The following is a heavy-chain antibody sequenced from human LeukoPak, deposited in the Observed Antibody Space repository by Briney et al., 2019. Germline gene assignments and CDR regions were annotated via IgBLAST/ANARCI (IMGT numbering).Heavy chain of an antibody. CDR2: INPNSGGT. Sequence: ASVKVSCKASGYTFTGYYMHWVRQAPGQGLEWMGWINPNSGGTNYAQKFQGRVTMTRDTPISTAYMELSRLRSDDTAVYYCARAARPSYYDFWSGYYPDDGAFDIWGQGTMVTVSS. V-gene: IGHV1-2*02. J-gene: IGHJ3*02. CDR1: GYTFTGYY. D-gene: IGHD3-3*01. CDR3: ARAARPSYYDFWSGYYPDDGAFDI.